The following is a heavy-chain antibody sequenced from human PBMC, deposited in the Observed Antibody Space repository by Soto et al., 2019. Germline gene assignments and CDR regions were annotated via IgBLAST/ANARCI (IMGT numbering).Heavy chain of an antibody. Sequence: PSETLSLTCTVSGGSISSYYWSWIRQPPGKGLEWIGYIYYSGSTNYNPSLKSRVTISVDTSKNQFSLKLSSVTAADTAVYYCARDGLGLIWFGESTHYGMDVWGQGTTVTVSS. J-gene: IGHJ6*02. CDR2: IYYSGST. D-gene: IGHD3-10*01. V-gene: IGHV4-59*01. CDR3: ARDGLGLIWFGESTHYGMDV. CDR1: GGSISSYY.